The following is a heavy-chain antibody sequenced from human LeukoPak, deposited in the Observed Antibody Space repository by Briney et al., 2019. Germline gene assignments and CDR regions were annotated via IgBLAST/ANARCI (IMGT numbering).Heavy chain of an antibody. CDR3: ARRGEETPPYYSDY. CDR2: ISSSSGTI. J-gene: IGHJ4*02. Sequence: GGSLRLSCAASGFTFSSYSMNWVSQAPGKGLEWISYISSSSGTIYYADSVKGRFTISRDNAKNSLYLQMSSLRAEDTAVYYCARRGEETPPYYSDYWGQGTLVTVSS. V-gene: IGHV3-48*01. CDR1: GFTFSSYS.